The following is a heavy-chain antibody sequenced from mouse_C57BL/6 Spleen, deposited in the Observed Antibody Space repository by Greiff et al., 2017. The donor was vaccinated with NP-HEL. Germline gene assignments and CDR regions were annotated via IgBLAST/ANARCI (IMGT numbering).Heavy chain of an antibody. CDR1: GYTFTDYE. CDR2: IDPETGGT. D-gene: IGHD1-1*01. Sequence: QVQLQQSGAELVRPGASVTLSCKASGYTFTDYEMHWVKQTPVHGLEWIGAIDPETGGTAYNQKFKGKAILTADKSSSTAYMELRSLTSEDSAVYYCTRWGDSYYGSSYYWGQGTTLTVSS. CDR3: TRWGDSYYGSSYY. V-gene: IGHV1-15*01. J-gene: IGHJ2*01.